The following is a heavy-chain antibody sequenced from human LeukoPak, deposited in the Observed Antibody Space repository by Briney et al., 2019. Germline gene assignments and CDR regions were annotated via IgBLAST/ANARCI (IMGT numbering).Heavy chain of an antibody. CDR3: TTDYGSSISSYYYYGMDV. CDR2: IKSKAYGGII. CDR1: GFTFSNAW. D-gene: IGHD2-21*01. V-gene: IGHV3-15*07. Sequence: GGSLRLSCAASGFTFSNAWMNWVRQAPGKGLEWVGRIKSKAYGGIIDYAAPVKGRYTISRDDSKNTLYLQMNSLKTEDTAVYYCTTDYGSSISSYYYYGMDVWGQGPRSPSP. J-gene: IGHJ6*02.